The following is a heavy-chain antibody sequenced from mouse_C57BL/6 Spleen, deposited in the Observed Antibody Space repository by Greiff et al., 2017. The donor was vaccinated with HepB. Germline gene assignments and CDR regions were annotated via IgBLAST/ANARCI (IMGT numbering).Heavy chain of an antibody. Sequence: QVQLQQSGPELVKPGASVKISCKVSGYAFSSSWLNWVKQRPGKELEWIGRIYTSDGDTNYNGKFKGKATLTEDKSSSKAYMRRSSLTSEDAAVYCCARRTTVVAEDYFDYWGQGTTLTVSS. V-gene: IGHV1-82*01. D-gene: IGHD1-1*01. CDR1: GYAFSSSW. CDR2: IYTSDGDT. J-gene: IGHJ2*01. CDR3: ARRTTVVAEDYFDY.